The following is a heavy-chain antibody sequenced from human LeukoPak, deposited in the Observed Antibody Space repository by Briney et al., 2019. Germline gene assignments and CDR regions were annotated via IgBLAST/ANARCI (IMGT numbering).Heavy chain of an antibody. Sequence: EASVKVSCKVSGYTLTELSMHWVRQAPGKGLEWMGGFDPEDGETIYAQKFQGRVTMTEDTSTDTAYTELSSLRSEDTAVYYCATGGGYSNYYYYYMDVWGKGTTVTVSS. CDR1: GYTLTELS. CDR3: ATGGGYSNYYYYYMDV. V-gene: IGHV1-24*01. D-gene: IGHD4-11*01. CDR2: FDPEDGET. J-gene: IGHJ6*03.